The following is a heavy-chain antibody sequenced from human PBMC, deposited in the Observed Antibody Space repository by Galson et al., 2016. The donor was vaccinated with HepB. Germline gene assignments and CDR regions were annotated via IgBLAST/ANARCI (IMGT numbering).Heavy chain of an antibody. CDR1: GDSVSSNSAA. Sequence: CAISGDSVSSNSAAWNWIRQSPSRGLEWLGRTYYRSKWYNDYAVSVKSRITINPDTSKNQFSLQLNSVTPEDTAVYYCARGYPSYDFVWGSYRSNLGSLHYCYYMDVWGKGTTVTV. CDR3: ARGYPSYDFVWGSYRSNLGSLHYCYYMDV. CDR2: TYYRSKWYN. J-gene: IGHJ6*03. V-gene: IGHV6-1*01. D-gene: IGHD3-16*02.